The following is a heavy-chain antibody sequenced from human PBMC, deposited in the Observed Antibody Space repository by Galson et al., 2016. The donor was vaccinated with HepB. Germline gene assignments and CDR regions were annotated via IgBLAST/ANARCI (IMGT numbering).Heavy chain of an antibody. CDR3: ARQYWGGPSDY. J-gene: IGHJ4*02. CDR2: IFHSGRV. Sequence: ETLSLTCAVSGVSISSSDWWSWVRQPPGQGLEWIGQIFHSGRVNYAPSLASRVTISIDTSNNHFSLRLTSVTAADTALYYCARQYWGGPSDYWGQGTLVLVSS. D-gene: IGHD2/OR15-2a*01. V-gene: IGHV4-4*02. CDR1: GVSISSSDW.